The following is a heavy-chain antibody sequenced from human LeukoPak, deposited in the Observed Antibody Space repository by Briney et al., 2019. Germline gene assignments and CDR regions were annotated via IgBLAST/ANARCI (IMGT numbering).Heavy chain of an antibody. CDR2: IKQDGSEK. J-gene: IGHJ6*02. V-gene: IGHV3-7*01. CDR1: GFTLSSLA. Sequence: PGGSLRLSCAASGFTLSSLAMHWVRQAPGKGLEWVANIKQDGSEKYYVDSVKGRFTISRDNAKNSLYLQMNSLRAEDTAVYYCARWKVAEISSHYYYYGMDVWGQGTTVTVSS. D-gene: IGHD6-19*01. CDR3: ARWKVAEISSHYYYYGMDV.